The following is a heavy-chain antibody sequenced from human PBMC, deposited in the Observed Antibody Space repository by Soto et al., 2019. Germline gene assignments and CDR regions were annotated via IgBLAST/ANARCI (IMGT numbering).Heavy chain of an antibody. CDR3: VSGSQVEY. CDR1: GFSFSDYY. CDR2: ISHRGDTI. D-gene: IGHD3-10*01. Sequence: QVRLVESGGGLVKPGGSLRLSCAASGFSFSDYYMTWIRQTPGKXLEWISYISHRGDTIYYADSVQGRFTISRDNARNYLHLQMDSLGAEDTAVYYCVSGSQVEYWGQGTLVTVSS. J-gene: IGHJ4*02. V-gene: IGHV3-11*01.